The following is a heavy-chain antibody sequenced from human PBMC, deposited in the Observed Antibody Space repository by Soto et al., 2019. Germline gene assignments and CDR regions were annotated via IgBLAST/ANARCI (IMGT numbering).Heavy chain of an antibody. J-gene: IGHJ4*02. CDR3: ARDKLRRDFWDY. Sequence: GASVKGSLKASGYTLTSYYRHWVQQAPGQGLEWMGIINPSGGSTSYAQKFQGRVTMTRDTSTSTVYMEMSSLRSEDTAVYYCARDKLRRDFWDYWGQGTLVTVSS. CDR1: GYTLTSYY. D-gene: IGHD3-3*01. CDR2: INPSGGST. V-gene: IGHV1-46*01.